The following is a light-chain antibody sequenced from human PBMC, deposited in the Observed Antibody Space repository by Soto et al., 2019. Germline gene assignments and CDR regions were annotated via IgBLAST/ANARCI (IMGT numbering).Light chain of an antibody. CDR3: QQRSNWSFT. CDR2: DAS. Sequence: EIVLTQSPATLSLSPGERATLSCRASHSLSQYLAWYQQKPGQTPRLLIYDASKRATGVPARFIGSGSGTDFTLTISSLAPEHFAVYYCQQRSNWSFTFGPGTKVDVK. V-gene: IGKV3-11*01. J-gene: IGKJ3*01. CDR1: HSLSQY.